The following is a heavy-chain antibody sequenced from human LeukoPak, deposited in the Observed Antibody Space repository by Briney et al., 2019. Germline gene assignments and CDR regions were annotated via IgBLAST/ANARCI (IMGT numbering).Heavy chain of an antibody. CDR1: GGTFSSYA. V-gene: IGHV1-69*05. Sequence: SVKVSCKDAGGTFSSYAISWVRQAPGQGLEWMGRITPIFGTANYAQKFQGRVTITTDESTSTAYMELSSLRSEDTAVYYCAREEGYYSGSYHLDYWGQGTLVTVSS. J-gene: IGHJ4*02. CDR2: ITPIFGTA. CDR3: AREEGYYSGSYHLDY. D-gene: IGHD1-26*01.